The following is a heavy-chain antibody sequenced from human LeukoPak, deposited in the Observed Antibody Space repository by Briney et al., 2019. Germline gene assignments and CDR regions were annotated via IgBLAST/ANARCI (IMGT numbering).Heavy chain of an antibody. D-gene: IGHD3-22*01. V-gene: IGHV3-23*01. CDR2: ITGSDDAT. CDR1: GFTFSNYA. J-gene: IGHJ4*02. CDR3: AKGPQLFSGYHPDS. Sequence: GGSLRLSCAASGFTFSNYAMTWVRQAPGKGLEWVSTITGSDDATYYADSVKGRFTISRDYSKSMLHLQLNSLGSEDTAMYYCAKGPQLFSGYHPDSWGQGTLRTVSS.